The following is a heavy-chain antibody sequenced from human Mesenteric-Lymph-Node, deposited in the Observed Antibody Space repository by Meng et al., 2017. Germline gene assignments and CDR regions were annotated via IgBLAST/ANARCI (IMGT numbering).Heavy chain of an antibody. CDR1: GYTFTSYA. V-gene: IGHV1-3*01. CDR2: INAGNGNT. J-gene: IGHJ4*02. D-gene: IGHD3-22*01. Sequence: ASVKVSCKASGYTFTSYAMHWVRQAPGQRLEWMGWINAGNGNTKYSQKFQGRVTITRDTSASTAYMELSSLRSEDTAVYYCARDWYYYDSSGYRPVPFDYWGQGTLVTVSS. CDR3: ARDWYYYDSSGYRPVPFDY.